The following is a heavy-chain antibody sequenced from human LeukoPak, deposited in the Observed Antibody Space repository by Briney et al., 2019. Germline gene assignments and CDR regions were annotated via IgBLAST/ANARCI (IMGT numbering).Heavy chain of an antibody. J-gene: IGHJ4*02. CDR1: GFTFGDYA. V-gene: IGHV3-49*03. D-gene: IGHD3-22*01. CDR2: IRSKAYGGTT. CDR3: TRVYYYDSSGYYPDY. Sequence: GGSLRLSCTASGFTFGDYAMSWFRQAPGKGLEWVGFIRSKAYGGTTEYAASVKGRFTTSRDDSKSIAYLQMNSLKTEDTAVYYCTRVYYYDSSGYYPDYWGQGTLVTVSS.